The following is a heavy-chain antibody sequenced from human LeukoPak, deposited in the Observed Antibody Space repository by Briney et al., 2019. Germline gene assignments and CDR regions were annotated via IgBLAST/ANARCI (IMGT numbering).Heavy chain of an antibody. CDR2: MNPNSGNT. V-gene: IGHV1-8*02. J-gene: IGHJ3*02. CDR1: GYTFTGYY. CDR3: ARSPTYYDFWSGYYRDAFDI. Sequence: GASVKVSCMASGYTFTGYYMHWVRQAPGQGLEWMGWMNPNSGNTGYAQKFQGRVTMTRNTSISTAYMELSSLRSEDTAVYYCARSPTYYDFWSGYYRDAFDIWGQGTMVTVSS. D-gene: IGHD3-3*01.